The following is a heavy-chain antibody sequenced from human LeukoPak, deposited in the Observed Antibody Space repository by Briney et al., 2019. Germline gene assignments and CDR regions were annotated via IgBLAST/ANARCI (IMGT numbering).Heavy chain of an antibody. CDR3: ARGPLWFGEAPEKWFDP. D-gene: IGHD3-10*01. CDR1: GYTFTSYD. CDR2: MNPNSGNA. V-gene: IGHV1-8*01. J-gene: IGHJ5*02. Sequence: ASVKVSCKASGYTFTSYDINWVRQATGQGLEWMGWMNPNSGNAGYTQKFQGRVTMTRNTSISTAYMELSSLRSEDTAVYYCARGPLWFGEAPEKWFDPWGQGTLVTVSS.